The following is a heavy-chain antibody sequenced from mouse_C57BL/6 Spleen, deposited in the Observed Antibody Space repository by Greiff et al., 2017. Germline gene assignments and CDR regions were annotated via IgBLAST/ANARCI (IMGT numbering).Heavy chain of an antibody. Sequence: EVMLVESGGGLVKPGGSLKLSCAASGSTFSDYGMHWVRQAPEKGLEWVAYISSGSSTIYYAATVKGRFTISIDNAKNTLFLQMTSLRSEDTAMYYCERRRDGYYFDYWGQGTTLTVSS. J-gene: IGHJ2*01. V-gene: IGHV5-17*01. D-gene: IGHD3-3*01. CDR3: ERRRDGYYFDY. CDR2: ISSGSSTI. CDR1: GSTFSDYG.